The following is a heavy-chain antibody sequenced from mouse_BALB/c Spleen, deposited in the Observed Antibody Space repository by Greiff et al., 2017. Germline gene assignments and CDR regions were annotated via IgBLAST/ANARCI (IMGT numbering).Heavy chain of an antibody. CDR2: ISTYYGDA. Sequence: QVQLKESGAELVRPGVSVKISCKGSGYTFTDYAMHWVKQSHAKSLEWIGVISTYYGDASYNQKFKGKATMTVDKSSSTAYMELARLTSEDSAIYYCASYYGNYGFAYWGQGTLVTVSA. V-gene: IGHV1S137*01. J-gene: IGHJ3*01. CDR1: GYTFTDYA. D-gene: IGHD2-1*01. CDR3: ASYYGNYGFAY.